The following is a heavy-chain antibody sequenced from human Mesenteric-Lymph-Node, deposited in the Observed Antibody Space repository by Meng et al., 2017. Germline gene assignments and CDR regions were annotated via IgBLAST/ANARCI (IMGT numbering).Heavy chain of an antibody. Sequence: GMFHPSQTWSLTCGVSGRCIISGGYSWTWTRQPPGKGMWWIGYVSNSANTCNNPSLKSRVTISVDRSKKQFSLKVTSVTAAETAVYFCARGELLWDYWGQGTLVTVSS. CDR2: VSNSANT. J-gene: IGHJ4*02. CDR1: GRCIISGGYS. CDR3: ARGELLWDY. D-gene: IGHD2-2*01. V-gene: IGHV4-30-2*01.